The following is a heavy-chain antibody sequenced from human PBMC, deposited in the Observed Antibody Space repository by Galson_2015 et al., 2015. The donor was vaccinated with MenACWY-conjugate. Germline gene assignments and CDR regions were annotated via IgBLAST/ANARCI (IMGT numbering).Heavy chain of an antibody. D-gene: IGHD1-26*01. Sequence: SETLSLTCTVSDTSISSYYWGWIRQSPRKGLEWIGNIYSSGSTNYNPSLESRVTISVATYKNQFSLRLSSVTAADTAVYYCARGGATNRWFDPWGQGTLVTVSS. V-gene: IGHV4-59*01. CDR2: IYSSGST. J-gene: IGHJ5*02. CDR3: ARGGATNRWFDP. CDR1: DTSISSYY.